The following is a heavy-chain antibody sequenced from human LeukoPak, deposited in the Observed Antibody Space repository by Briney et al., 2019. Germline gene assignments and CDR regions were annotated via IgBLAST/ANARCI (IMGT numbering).Heavy chain of an antibody. D-gene: IGHD3-10*01. CDR3: ATSSNYYGSGPFDY. CDR1: GGTFSIYA. CDR2: IIPIFGTA. J-gene: IGHJ4*02. Sequence: GASVTVSCTSSGGTFSIYAISWVRQAPGQGQEWMGGIIPIFGTANYAQKFQGRVTITADESTSTAYMELSSLRSEDTAVYYCATSSNYYGSGPFDYWGQGTLVTVSS. V-gene: IGHV1-69*13.